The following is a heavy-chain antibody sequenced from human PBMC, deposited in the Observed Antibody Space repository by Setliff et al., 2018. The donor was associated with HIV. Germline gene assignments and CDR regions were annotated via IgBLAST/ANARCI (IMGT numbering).Heavy chain of an antibody. CDR2: IYPSDSDT. CDR3: AKGGGLNFRYHDWCVKI. D-gene: IGHD3-9*01. CDR1: GDKFTNYW. Sequence: HGESLKISCKDSGDKFTNYWIGWVRQMPGKGLEWIGVIYPSDSDTRYSPSFKGQVTISADRSINTAYLQWSSLRDSDTAMYYCAKGGGLNFRYHDWCVKICGQGTLVTVSS. J-gene: IGHJ4*03. V-gene: IGHV5-51*01.